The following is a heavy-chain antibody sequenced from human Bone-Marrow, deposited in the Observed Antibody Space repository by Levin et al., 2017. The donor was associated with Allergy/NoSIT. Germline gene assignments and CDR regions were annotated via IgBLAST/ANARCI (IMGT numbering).Heavy chain of an antibody. CDR2: ISSSSSYI. CDR3: ARGLVVTAITPFY. V-gene: IGHV3-21*01. Sequence: GGSLRLSCAASGFTFSSYSMNWVRQAPGKGLEWVSSISSSSSYIYYADSVKGRFTISRDNAKNSLYLQMNSLRAEDTAVYYCARGLVVTAITPFYWGQGTLVTVSS. CDR1: GFTFSSYS. D-gene: IGHD2-21*02. J-gene: IGHJ4*02.